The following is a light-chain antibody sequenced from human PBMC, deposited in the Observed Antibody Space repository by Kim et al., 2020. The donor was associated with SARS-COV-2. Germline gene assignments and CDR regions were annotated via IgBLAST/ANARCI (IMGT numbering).Light chain of an antibody. V-gene: IGKV1-5*03. Sequence: DIQMTQSPSTLSASVGDRGTITCRASQSISNWVAWYQQKPGKAPKLLIDKASTLESGVPSRFSGSGSGTEFTLTISSLQPDDFATYYCQQYNSYSTFGQGTKLEI. J-gene: IGKJ2*01. CDR2: KAS. CDR1: QSISNW. CDR3: QQYNSYST.